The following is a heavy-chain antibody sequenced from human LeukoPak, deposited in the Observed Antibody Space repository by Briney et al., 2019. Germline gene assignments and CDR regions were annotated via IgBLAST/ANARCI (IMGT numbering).Heavy chain of an antibody. D-gene: IGHD5-18*01. CDR1: GFTFSSYA. J-gene: IGHJ4*02. CDR2: ISGSGGST. Sequence: PGGSLRLSCAASGFTFSSYAMSWVRQAPGKGLEWVSGISGSGGSTYYADSVKGRFTISRDNSKNTLYLQMNSLRAEDTAVYYCAKCSRLHMDTAMVKSPFDYWGQGTLVTVSS. CDR3: AKCSRLHMDTAMVKSPFDY. V-gene: IGHV3-23*01.